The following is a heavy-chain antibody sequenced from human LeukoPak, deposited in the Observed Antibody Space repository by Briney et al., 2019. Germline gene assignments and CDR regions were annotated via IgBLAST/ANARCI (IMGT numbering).Heavy chain of an antibody. Sequence: SETLSLTCTVSGGSISSYYWSWIRQPAGKGLEWIGRIYTSGSTNYNPSLKSRVTMSVDTSKNQFSLKLSSVTAADTAVYYRARDDYYDSSGYYFSVPDWFDPWGQGTLVTVSS. V-gene: IGHV4-4*07. J-gene: IGHJ5*02. CDR3: ARDDYYDSSGYYFSVPDWFDP. D-gene: IGHD3-22*01. CDR1: GGSISSYY. CDR2: IYTSGST.